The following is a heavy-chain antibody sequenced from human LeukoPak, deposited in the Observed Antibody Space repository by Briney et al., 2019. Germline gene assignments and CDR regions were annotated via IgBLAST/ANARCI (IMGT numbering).Heavy chain of an antibody. D-gene: IGHD6-19*01. J-gene: IGHJ6*03. CDR2: MNPNRGHT. CDR1: GYTFTSCS. Sequence: ASVKVSCKASGYTFTSCSISWVRQAPGQGLEWMGCMNPNRGHTGYAQKFQGRVTMTRNTSISTAYMELSRLRSEDTAVYYCARTGYSSGWITYYYYYYMDVWGKGTTVTVSS. V-gene: IGHV1-8*02. CDR3: ARTGYSSGWITYYYYYYMDV.